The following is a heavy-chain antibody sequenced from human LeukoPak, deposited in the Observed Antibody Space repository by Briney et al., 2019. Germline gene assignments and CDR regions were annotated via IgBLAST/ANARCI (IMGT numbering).Heavy chain of an antibody. CDR2: LDGSGTYI. V-gene: IGHV3-21*03. Sequence: GGSLRLSCGASGFTFSDYSMNWFRQAPGKGLEWVSSLDGSGTYIYYGDSVKGRFTISRDNAKNSLYLQMNSLRAEDTAVYYCTTSPDPNPMDVWGQGTTVTVSS. D-gene: IGHD1-14*01. CDR1: GFTFSDYS. J-gene: IGHJ6*02. CDR3: TTSPDPNPMDV.